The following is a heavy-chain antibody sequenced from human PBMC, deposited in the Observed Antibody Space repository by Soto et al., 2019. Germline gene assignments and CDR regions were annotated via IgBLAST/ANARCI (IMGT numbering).Heavy chain of an antibody. CDR1: GGSFSGYY. CDR3: ARGRLYGSGSYYKV. V-gene: IGHV4-34*01. CDR2: INHSGST. J-gene: IGHJ4*02. D-gene: IGHD3-10*01. Sequence: SLTCAVYGGSFSGYYWSWIRQPPGKGLEWIGEINHSGSTNYNPSLKSRVTISVDTSKNQFSLKLSSVTAADTAVYYCARGRLYGSGSYYKVWGQGTLVTVSS.